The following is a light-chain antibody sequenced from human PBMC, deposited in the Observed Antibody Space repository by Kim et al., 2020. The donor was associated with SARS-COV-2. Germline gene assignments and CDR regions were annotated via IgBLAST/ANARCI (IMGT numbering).Light chain of an antibody. CDR1: QTITSNF. CDR3: QQFASSPYT. CDR2: ATS. Sequence: LSPGETATVSCRASQTITSNFLAWYQQKPGQAPRLLIYATSSRATGIPDRFGGSGSGTDFTLTISRLEPEDFAVYYCQQFASSPYTFGQGTKLEI. J-gene: IGKJ2*01. V-gene: IGKV3-20*01.